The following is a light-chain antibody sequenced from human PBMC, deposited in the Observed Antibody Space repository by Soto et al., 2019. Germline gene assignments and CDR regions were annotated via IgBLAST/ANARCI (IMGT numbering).Light chain of an antibody. CDR2: AAS. J-gene: IGKJ4*01. CDR3: KQSKSFPLT. CDR1: QGIDRW. Sequence: DIQMTQTPSSLSASVGDRFTITCLASQGIDRWLAWYQQKPGKAPKVLIYAASSLRSGVPSRFSGSGSGTDFSLTISSLQPEDLATYYCKQSKSFPLTFGGGTKVDIK. V-gene: IGKV1-12*01.